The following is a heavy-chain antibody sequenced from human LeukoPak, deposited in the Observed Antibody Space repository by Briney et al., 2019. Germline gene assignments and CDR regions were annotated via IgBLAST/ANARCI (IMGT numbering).Heavy chain of an antibody. CDR2: IIPIFGTA. CDR3: ARARHYDYIWGSYRYFDY. V-gene: IGHV1-69*13. D-gene: IGHD3-16*02. CDR1: GGTFSSYA. Sequence: ASVKVSCKAAGGTFSSYAISWERQAPGQGLEWLGGIIPIFGTANYAQKFQGRVTITADESTSTAYMELSSLRSEDTAVYYCARARHYDYIWGSYRYFDYWGQGTLVTVSS. J-gene: IGHJ4*02.